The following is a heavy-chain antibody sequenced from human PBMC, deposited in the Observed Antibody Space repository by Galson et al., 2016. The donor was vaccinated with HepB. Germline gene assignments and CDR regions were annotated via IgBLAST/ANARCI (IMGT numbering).Heavy chain of an antibody. CDR3: VRDHDWGFDY. Sequence: SLRLSCAVSGFSLSIYSTNWVRQAPGKGLEWIAYIRSSSNDRAIFYAGSVKGRFTISGDNADSMYLQMNNLRDEDTAVYYCVRDHDWGFDYWGQGALVTVSS. CDR1: GFSLSIYS. J-gene: IGHJ4*02. V-gene: IGHV3-48*02. D-gene: IGHD7-27*01. CDR2: IRSSSNDRAI.